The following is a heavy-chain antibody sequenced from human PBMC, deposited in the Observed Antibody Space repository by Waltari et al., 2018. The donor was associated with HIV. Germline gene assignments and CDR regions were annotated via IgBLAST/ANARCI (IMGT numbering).Heavy chain of an antibody. V-gene: IGHV3-73*02. CDR3: TRRDGSRFDH. Sequence: EVQVVESGGDLVQPGGSLGLSGAASGFSLIDSTIPWVRQASGTGLEGVGRIRNKANGYATDYAASVSGRFRSSIDESKNITYLQMYSLKVDDTAVYHCTRRDGSRFDHWGPGTLVTVSS. CDR1: GFSLIDST. J-gene: IGHJ4*02. D-gene: IGHD3-10*01. CDR2: IRNKANGYAT.